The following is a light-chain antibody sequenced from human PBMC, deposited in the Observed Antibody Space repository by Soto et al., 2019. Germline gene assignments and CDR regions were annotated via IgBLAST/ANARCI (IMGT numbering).Light chain of an antibody. Sequence: QSVLTQPPSVSAAPGQKVTISCSGSNSNIGNNYVYSYQQFPGAAPKLLMYENAKRPSGISDRFSGSKSGSAASLAIFGIQAGDEADYYCGTWDSGLSGFVFGTGTKVTVL. CDR2: ENA. J-gene: IGLJ1*01. V-gene: IGLV1-51*01. CDR1: NSNIGNNY. CDR3: GTWDSGLSGFV.